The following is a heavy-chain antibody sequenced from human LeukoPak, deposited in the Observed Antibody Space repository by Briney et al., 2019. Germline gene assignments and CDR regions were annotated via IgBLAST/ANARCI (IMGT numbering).Heavy chain of an antibody. V-gene: IGHV4-59*01. J-gene: IGHJ3*02. CDR2: IYYSGST. Sequence: SETLRLSCAASGFSFSNYWMSWVRQPPEKGLEWIGNIYYSGSTNYNPSLKSRGSMSVDTSKNQFSLMLSSVPAADTAVVYYGVTADAFDIWGQGAMVTVS. CDR1: GFSFSNYW. CDR3: GVTADAFDI. D-gene: IGHD4-23*01.